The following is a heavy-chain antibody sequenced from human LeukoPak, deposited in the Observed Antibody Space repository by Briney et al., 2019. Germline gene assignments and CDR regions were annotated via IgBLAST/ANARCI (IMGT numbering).Heavy chain of an antibody. CDR2: IRSKANSYAT. V-gene: IGHV3-73*01. D-gene: IGHD3-22*01. CDR3: SRRTDSSGGGMDV. J-gene: IGHJ6*02. Sequence: PGGSLRLSCAASGFTFSGFAIHWVRQASGKGLGWVGRIRSKANSYATAYAASVKGRFTIPRDDSKNTAYLQMNSLKTEDTAVYYCSRRTDSSGGGMDVWGQGTTVTVSS. CDR1: GFTFSGFA.